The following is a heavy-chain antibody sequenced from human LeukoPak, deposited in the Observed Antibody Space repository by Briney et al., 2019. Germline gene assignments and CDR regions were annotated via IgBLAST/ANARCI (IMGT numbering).Heavy chain of an antibody. CDR2: INPNSGGT. J-gene: IGHJ4*02. CDR1: GYTFTGYY. CDR3: ASLVTPYHGAQYYYGSGSYSH. V-gene: IGHV1-2*02. D-gene: IGHD3-10*01. Sequence: GASVKVSCKASGYTFTGYYMHWVRQAPGQGLEWMGWINPNSGGTNYAQKFQGRVTMTRDTSISTAYMELSRLRSDDTAVYYCASLVTPYHGAQYYYGSGSYSHWGQGTLVTVSS.